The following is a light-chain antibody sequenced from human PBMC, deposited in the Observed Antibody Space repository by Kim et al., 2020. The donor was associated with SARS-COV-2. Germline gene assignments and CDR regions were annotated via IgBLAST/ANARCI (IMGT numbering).Light chain of an antibody. CDR2: AAS. CDR1: QGISNY. Sequence: SVGDRGTITCRARQGISNYLAWYQQKPGKVPKLLIYAASTLQSGVPSRFSGSGSGTDFTLTISSLQPEDVATYYCQKYNSAPPWTFGQGTKVDIK. CDR3: QKYNSAPPWT. V-gene: IGKV1-27*01. J-gene: IGKJ1*01.